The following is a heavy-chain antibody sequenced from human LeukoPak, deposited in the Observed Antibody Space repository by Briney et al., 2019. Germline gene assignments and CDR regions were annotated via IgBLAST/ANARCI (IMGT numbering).Heavy chain of an antibody. V-gene: IGHV4-38-2*01. D-gene: IGHD3-22*01. J-gene: IGHJ4*02. Sequence: SETLSLTCAVSGYSISSGYYCGWIRQPPGKGLEWIGSIYHSGSTYYNPSLKSRVTISVDTSKNQFSLKLSSVTAADTAVYYCARYGYDSSGYGAWGQGTLVTVSS. CDR3: ARYGYDSSGYGA. CDR2: IYHSGST. CDR1: GYSISSGYY.